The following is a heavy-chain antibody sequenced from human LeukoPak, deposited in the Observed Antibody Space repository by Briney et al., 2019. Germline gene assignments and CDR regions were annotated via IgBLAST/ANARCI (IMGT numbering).Heavy chain of an antibody. CDR1: EFSVGSNY. Sequence: PGGSLRLSCAASEFSVGSNYMTWVRQAPGKGLEWVSLIYSGGSTYYADSVKVRCTVSRNSSKNMLFIQINSLRAEDTAIYYCAKDDAYLQYDDWGQGTLVTVPS. CDR3: AKDDAYLQYDD. D-gene: IGHD5-24*01. CDR2: IYSGGST. J-gene: IGHJ4*02. V-gene: IGHV3-53*01.